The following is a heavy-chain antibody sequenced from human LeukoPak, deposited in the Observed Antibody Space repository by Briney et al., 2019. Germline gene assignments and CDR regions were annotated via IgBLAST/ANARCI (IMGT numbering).Heavy chain of an antibody. CDR3: ARQDCSGGSCYLDY. CDR1: GFTFSSYA. D-gene: IGHD2-15*01. V-gene: IGHV3-30-3*01. CDR2: ISYDGSNK. J-gene: IGHJ4*02. Sequence: GGSLRLSCAASGFTFSSYAMHWVRQAPGKGLEWVAVISYDGSNKYYADSVKGRFTISRDNSKNTLYLQMNSLRAEDTAVYYCARQDCSGGSCYLDYWGQGILVTVSS.